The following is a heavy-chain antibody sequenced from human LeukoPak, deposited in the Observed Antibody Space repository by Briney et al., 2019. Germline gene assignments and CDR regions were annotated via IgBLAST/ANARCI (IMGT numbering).Heavy chain of an antibody. CDR2: MTTSGNTI. V-gene: IGHV3-48*01. CDR3: ARLYGDFDY. CDR1: GITFSGYS. Sequence: GGSLRLSCVVSGITFSGYSMIWVRQAPGKGLEWLSFMTTSGNTIFYAESVKDRFTISRDNATKSLYLQMNSLRAEDTAAYYCARLYGDFDYWGQGTLVTVSS. D-gene: IGHD3-16*02. J-gene: IGHJ4*02.